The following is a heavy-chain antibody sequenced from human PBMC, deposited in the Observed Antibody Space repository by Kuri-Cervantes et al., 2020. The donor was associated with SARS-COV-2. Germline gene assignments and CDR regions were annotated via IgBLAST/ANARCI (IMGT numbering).Heavy chain of an antibody. V-gene: IGHV3-11*01. D-gene: IGHD3-3*01. CDR1: GFTFSDYY. Sequence: GESLKISCAASGFTFSDYYMSWIRQAPGKGLEWVSYISSSGSTIYYADSVKGRFTISRDNAKNSLYLQMSSLRAADTAVYYCARVRRFLEWNRPTDNFDYWGQGTLVTVSS. CDR3: ARVRRFLEWNRPTDNFDY. J-gene: IGHJ4*02. CDR2: ISSSGSTI.